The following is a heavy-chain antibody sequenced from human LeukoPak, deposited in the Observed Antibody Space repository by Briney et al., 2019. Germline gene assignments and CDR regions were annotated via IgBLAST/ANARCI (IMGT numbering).Heavy chain of an antibody. J-gene: IGHJ2*01. V-gene: IGHV3-7*03. CDR1: GFTFSSYW. Sequence: GGSLRLSCAASGFTFSSYWMSWVRQAPGKGLEWVADIKQDGSEKYYVDSVKGRFTISRDNAKNSLYLQMNSLRAEDTAFYFCARSATTVTTRYFDLWGRGTLVTVSS. CDR3: ARSATTVTTRYFDL. D-gene: IGHD4-17*01. CDR2: IKQDGSEK.